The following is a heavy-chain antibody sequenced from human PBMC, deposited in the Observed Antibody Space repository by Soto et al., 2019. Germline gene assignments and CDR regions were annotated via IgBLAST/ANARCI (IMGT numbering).Heavy chain of an antibody. CDR2: IYWHDDK. D-gene: IGHD3-9*01. V-gene: IGHV2-5*01. CDR1: GFSVSTSGVG. J-gene: IGHJ5*02. Sequence: QITLKESGPTLVKPTQTLTLTCTFSGFSVSTSGVGVGWIRQPPGKALEWLALIYWHDDKRYSPSLESRLTIPKDTSKNQVVLTMTKMDPVDTATYYCAHLSRHYDILSGYYTGWFDPWGQGTLVTVSS. CDR3: AHLSRHYDILSGYYTGWFDP.